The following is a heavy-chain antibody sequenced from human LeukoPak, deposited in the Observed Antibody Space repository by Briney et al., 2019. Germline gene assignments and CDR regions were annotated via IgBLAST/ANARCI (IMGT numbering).Heavy chain of an antibody. D-gene: IGHD3-22*01. Sequence: PSETLSLTCAVYGGSFSGYYWSWIRQPPGKGLEWIGEINHSGSTNYNPSLKSRVTISVDTSKNQFSLKLSSVTAADTAVYYCARGTYYYDSSGYHTHPIFDYWGQGTLVTVSS. CDR3: ARGTYYYDSSGYHTHPIFDY. V-gene: IGHV4-34*01. CDR1: GGSFSGYY. CDR2: INHSGST. J-gene: IGHJ4*02.